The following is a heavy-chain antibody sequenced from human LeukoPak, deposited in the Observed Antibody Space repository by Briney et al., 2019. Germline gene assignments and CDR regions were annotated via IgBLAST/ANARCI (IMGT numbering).Heavy chain of an antibody. Sequence: SETLSLTCAVSGGSISSGGYSWRWLRQPPGKGLEWIGYIYHSGSTYYNPSLKSRVTISVDRSKNQFSLKLSSVTAADTAVYYCARGGSRFHPWGQGTLVTVSS. CDR3: ARGGSRFHP. CDR1: GGSISSGGYS. J-gene: IGHJ5*02. CDR2: IYHSGST. D-gene: IGHD5-18*01. V-gene: IGHV4-30-2*01.